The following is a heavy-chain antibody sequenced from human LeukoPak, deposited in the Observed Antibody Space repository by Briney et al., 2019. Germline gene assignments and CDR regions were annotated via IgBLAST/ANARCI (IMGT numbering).Heavy chain of an antibody. Sequence: SETLSLTCTASGGSFSSYYWSWIRQPPGKGLEWIGFTYDSGSTNCNPSLKSRVTISVDTSKNQFSLKLRSVTAADTAVYYCARTPGFSYGFGWFDSWGQGTLVTVSS. CDR3: ARTPGFSYGFGWFDS. CDR2: TYDSGST. V-gene: IGHV4-59*01. D-gene: IGHD5-18*01. J-gene: IGHJ5*01. CDR1: GGSFSSYY.